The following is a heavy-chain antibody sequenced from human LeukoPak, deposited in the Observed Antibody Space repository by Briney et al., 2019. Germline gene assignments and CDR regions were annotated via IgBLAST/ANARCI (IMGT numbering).Heavy chain of an antibody. CDR1: GGSITGYY. V-gene: IGHV4-34*01. D-gene: IGHD3-9*01. CDR2: IHYTGAT. CDR3: ARGNILSGYCFDF. Sequence: SETLALTCAVYGGSITGYYWSWIRQPPGKGLEWVGEIHYTGATSYNPSLKSRATISIDTSKNQVSLKLSSVTAADTAVYYCARGNILSGYCFDFWGQGALVTVSS. J-gene: IGHJ4*02.